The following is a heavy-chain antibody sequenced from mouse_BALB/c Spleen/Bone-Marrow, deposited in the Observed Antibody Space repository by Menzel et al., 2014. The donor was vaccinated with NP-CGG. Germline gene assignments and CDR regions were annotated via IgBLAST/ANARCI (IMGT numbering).Heavy chain of an antibody. D-gene: IGHD2-4*01. Sequence: EVQLQQSGPELVKPGASVKISCKASGYTFTDYNMHWVKQSHGKSLEWIGYIYPYNGGTGYNQKFKSKATLTVDNSSSTAYMELRSLTSEDSAVYYCARSEGYDYGWFAYWGQGTLVTVSA. V-gene: IGHV1S29*02. CDR3: ARSEGYDYGWFAY. CDR2: IYPYNGGT. J-gene: IGHJ3*01. CDR1: GYTFTDYN.